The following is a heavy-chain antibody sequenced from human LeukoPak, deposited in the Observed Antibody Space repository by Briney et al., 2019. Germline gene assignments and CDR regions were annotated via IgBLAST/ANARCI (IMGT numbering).Heavy chain of an antibody. CDR3: ARTYYGGNSVLYFDY. D-gene: IGHD4-23*01. CDR2: IYYSGST. J-gene: IGHJ4*02. V-gene: IGHV4-59*01. CDR1: GGSISSYD. Sequence: KTSEPLSLTCTVSGGSISSYDGSWIRQPPGKGLEWIGYIYYSGSTNYNPSLKSRVTISVDTSKNQFSLKLSSVTATDTAVYYCARTYYGGNSVLYFDYWGQGTLVTVSS.